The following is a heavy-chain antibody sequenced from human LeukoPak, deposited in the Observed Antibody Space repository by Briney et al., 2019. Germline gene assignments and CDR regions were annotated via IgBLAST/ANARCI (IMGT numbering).Heavy chain of an antibody. CDR1: GGSISTSNYY. J-gene: IGHJ6*03. Sequence: SETLSLTCTVSGGSISTSNYYWGWIRQPPGKGLEWIGNIFYSGSTYYSPSLKSRVTISLDTSRNQFSLKLNSVTAADTAVYYCARTTTVRGTYYMDVWGKGTTVTVSS. CDR3: ARTTTVRGTYYMDV. CDR2: IFYSGST. D-gene: IGHD3-10*01. V-gene: IGHV4-39*07.